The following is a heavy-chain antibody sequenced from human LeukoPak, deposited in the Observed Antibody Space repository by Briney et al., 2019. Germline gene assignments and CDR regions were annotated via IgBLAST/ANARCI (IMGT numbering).Heavy chain of an antibody. CDR1: GFTFSSYG. Sequence: GRSLTLSCAASGFTFSSYGMHWVRQAPGKGLEWVAVIWYDGSNKYYADSVKGRFTISRDNSKNTLYLQMNSLRAEDTAVYYCAAVGATSGFDYWGQGTLVTVSS. J-gene: IGHJ4*02. CDR3: AAVGATSGFDY. D-gene: IGHD1-26*01. CDR2: IWYDGSNK. V-gene: IGHV3-33*01.